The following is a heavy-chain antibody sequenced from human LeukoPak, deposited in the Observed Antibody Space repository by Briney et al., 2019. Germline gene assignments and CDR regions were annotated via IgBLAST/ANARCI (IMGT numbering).Heavy chain of an antibody. V-gene: IGHV1-69*06. Sequence: GASVKVSCKASGGTFSSYAISWVRQAPGQGLEWMGGIIPIFGTANYAQEFQGRVTITADKSTSTAYMELSSLRSEDTAVYYCARSLNGYCSSTSCQIWGQGTLVTVSS. CDR1: GGTFSSYA. J-gene: IGHJ4*02. D-gene: IGHD2-2*01. CDR2: IIPIFGTA. CDR3: ARSLNGYCSSTSCQI.